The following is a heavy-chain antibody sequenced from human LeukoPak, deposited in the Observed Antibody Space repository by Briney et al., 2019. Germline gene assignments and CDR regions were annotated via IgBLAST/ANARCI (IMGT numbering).Heavy chain of an antibody. V-gene: IGHV1-2*02. Sequence: ASVKVSCKSSGYTFTDYYIHWVRQAPGQGPEWMGWINPNSGGTNYAQKFQGRVSMTRDTSISTGYVDLSRLRSDDTAVYYCASISSSWYYFEYWGQGTLVTVSS. CDR2: INPNSGGT. J-gene: IGHJ4*02. CDR3: ASISSSWYYFEY. D-gene: IGHD6-13*01. CDR1: GYTFTDYY.